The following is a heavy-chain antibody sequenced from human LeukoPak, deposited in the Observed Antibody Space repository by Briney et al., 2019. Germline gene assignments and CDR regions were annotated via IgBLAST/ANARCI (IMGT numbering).Heavy chain of an antibody. CDR3: ARAGGHYNWNFGDAIDI. J-gene: IGHJ3*02. CDR1: GFTFSSYA. V-gene: IGHV3-30*04. D-gene: IGHD1-20*01. CDR2: ISYDGSNE. Sequence: GSLRLSCAASGFTFSSYAMHWVRQAPGKGLEWVAVISYDGSNEYYAGSVKGRFTISRDSSKNTLYLQMNSLRAEDTAVYYCARAGGHYNWNFGDAIDIWGQGTMVTVSS.